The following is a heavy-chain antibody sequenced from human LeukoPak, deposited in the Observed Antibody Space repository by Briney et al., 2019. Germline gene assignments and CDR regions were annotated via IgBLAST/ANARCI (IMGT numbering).Heavy chain of an antibody. D-gene: IGHD6-19*01. Sequence: GGSLRLSCAPSGVSLSNYALDWVRQAPGKGLEWVAAISYDGSKTYYTDSVKGRFTISRDDPSDTLSLQMDSLRAEDTALYYCAASTAVAGTFWFDPRGQGTLVIVSS. CDR1: GVSLSNYA. CDR2: ISYDGSKT. J-gene: IGHJ5*02. V-gene: IGHV3-30*04. CDR3: AASTAVAGTFWFDP.